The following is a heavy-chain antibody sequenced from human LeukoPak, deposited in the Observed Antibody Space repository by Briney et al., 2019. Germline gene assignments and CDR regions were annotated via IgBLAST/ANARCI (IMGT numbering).Heavy chain of an antibody. Sequence: PGGSLRLSCAASGFTFSSYTMTWVRQAPGKGLEWVSVISGNGGTTYYADSVKGRFTISRDNSKNTLYLQMNSLRVEDTAVYYWAKGRTGYIPDSWGQGTLVTVSS. CDR1: GFTFSSYT. D-gene: IGHD6-13*01. CDR3: AKGRTGYIPDS. CDR2: ISGNGGTT. J-gene: IGHJ4*02. V-gene: IGHV3-23*01.